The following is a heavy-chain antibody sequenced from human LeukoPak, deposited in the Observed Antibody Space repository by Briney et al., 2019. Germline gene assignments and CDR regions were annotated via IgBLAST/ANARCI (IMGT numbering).Heavy chain of an antibody. J-gene: IGHJ4*02. Sequence: AGGSLRLSCAASGFTFSSYDMHGVRQATGKGLEWVSAIGTAGDTYYPGSVKGRFTISRENAKNSLYLQMNSLRAGDTAVYYCARASSRYDSSGYYSDWGQGTLVTVSS. D-gene: IGHD3-22*01. V-gene: IGHV3-13*01. CDR2: IGTAGDT. CDR1: GFTFSSYD. CDR3: ARASSRYDSSGYYSD.